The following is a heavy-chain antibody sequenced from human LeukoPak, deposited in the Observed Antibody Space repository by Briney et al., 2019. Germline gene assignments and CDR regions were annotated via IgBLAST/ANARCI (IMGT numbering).Heavy chain of an antibody. CDR2: INHSGST. CDR3: ARAYDSSGYYYGSVAFDI. J-gene: IGHJ3*02. V-gene: IGHV4-34*01. D-gene: IGHD3-22*01. CDR1: GGPFSGYY. Sequence: PSETLSLTCAVYGGPFSGYYWSWIRQPPGKGLEWIGEINHSGSTNYNPSLKSRVTISVDTSKNQFSLKLSSVTVADTAVYYCARAYDSSGYYYGSVAFDIWGQGTMVTVSS.